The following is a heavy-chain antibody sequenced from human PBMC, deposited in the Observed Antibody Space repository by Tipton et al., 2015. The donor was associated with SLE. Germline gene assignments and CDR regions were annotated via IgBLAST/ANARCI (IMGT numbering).Heavy chain of an antibody. D-gene: IGHD3-3*01. CDR2: IYYSGST. CDR1: GGSFSGYY. V-gene: IGHV4-34*01. J-gene: IGHJ4*02. CDR3: ARGTSIFGVVRHFDY. Sequence: TLSLTCAVYGGSFSGYYWSWIRQPPGKGLEWIGEIYYSGSTNYNPSLKSRVTISVDTSKNQFSLKLSSVTAADTAVYYCARGTSIFGVVRHFDYWGQGTLVTVSS.